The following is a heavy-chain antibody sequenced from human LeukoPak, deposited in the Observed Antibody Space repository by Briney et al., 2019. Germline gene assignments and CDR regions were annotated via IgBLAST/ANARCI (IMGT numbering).Heavy chain of an antibody. Sequence: GESLKISCKGSGYSFTSYWIGWVPQMPGKGLEWMGIFYPGDSDTRYSPSFQGQVTISADKSISTAYLQWSSLKASDAAMYYCARRRIDCSGGSCYSGNWFDPWGQGTLVTVSS. V-gene: IGHV5-51*01. D-gene: IGHD2-15*01. CDR3: ARRRIDCSGGSCYSGNWFDP. J-gene: IGHJ5*02. CDR1: GYSFTSYW. CDR2: FYPGDSDT.